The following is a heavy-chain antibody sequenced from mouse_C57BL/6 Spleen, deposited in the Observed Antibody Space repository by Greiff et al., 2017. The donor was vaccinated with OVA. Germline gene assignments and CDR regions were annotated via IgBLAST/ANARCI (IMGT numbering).Heavy chain of an antibody. CDR2: ISSGGSYT. V-gene: IGHV5-6*01. J-gene: IGHJ2*01. Sequence: EVKLVESGGDLVKPGGSLKLSCAASGFTFSSYGMSWVRQTPDKRLEWVATISSGGSYTYYPDSVKGRFTISRDNAKNTLYLQMSSLKSEDTAMYYCARDDGYWGQGTTLTVSS. CDR1: GFTFSSYG. D-gene: IGHD2-12*01. CDR3: ARDDGY.